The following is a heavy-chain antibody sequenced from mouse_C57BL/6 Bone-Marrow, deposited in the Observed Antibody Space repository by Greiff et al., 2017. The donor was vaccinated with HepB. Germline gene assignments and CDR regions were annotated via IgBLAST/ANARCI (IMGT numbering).Heavy chain of an antibody. Sequence: EVKLQESGGGLVKPGGSLKLSCAASGFTFSSYAMSWVRQTPEKRPEWVATISDGGSYTYYPDNVKGRFTISRDNAKNNLYLQMSHLKSEDTAMYYCARDYYGSSLYYAMDYWGQGTSVTVSS. V-gene: IGHV5-4*01. CDR3: ARDYYGSSLYYAMDY. CDR2: ISDGGSYT. CDR1: GFTFSSYA. D-gene: IGHD1-1*01. J-gene: IGHJ4*01.